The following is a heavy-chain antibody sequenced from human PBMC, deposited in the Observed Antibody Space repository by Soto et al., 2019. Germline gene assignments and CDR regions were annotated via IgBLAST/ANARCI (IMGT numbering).Heavy chain of an antibody. D-gene: IGHD6-25*01. CDR1: GFTFSNFS. Sequence: GGSLRLSCAASGFTFSNFSMNWVRQAPGKGLEWVSSISSSSSYIYYADSVKGRFTISRDNAKNSLYLQMNSLRAEDTAVYYCCAAKYYYYYMGVWGKGTTVTVSS. V-gene: IGHV3-21*01. J-gene: IGHJ6*03. CDR2: ISSSSSYI. CDR3: CAAKYYYYYMGV.